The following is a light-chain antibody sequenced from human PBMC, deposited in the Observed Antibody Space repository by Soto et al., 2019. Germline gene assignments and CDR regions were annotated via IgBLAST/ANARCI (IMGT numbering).Light chain of an antibody. CDR2: KAS. V-gene: IGKV1-5*03. J-gene: IGKJ1*01. Sequence: DLQMTQSPSTLSASVGDRVTITCRASQSISSWLAWFQQKPGKAPKLLIHKASSLESGVPSRFSGSESGTEFTLTISSLQPDDFATYYCQQYSLYPWTFGQGTKVEV. CDR1: QSISSW. CDR3: QQYSLYPWT.